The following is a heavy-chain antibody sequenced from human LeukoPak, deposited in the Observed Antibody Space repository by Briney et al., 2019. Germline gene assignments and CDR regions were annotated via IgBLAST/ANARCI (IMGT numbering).Heavy chain of an antibody. CDR3: ARLVGSSSYYFDN. J-gene: IGHJ4*02. V-gene: IGHV4-59*01. D-gene: IGHD6-13*01. CDR2: IYYSGST. Sequence: PSETLSLTCTVSGGSISSYYWSWIRQPPGKGLEWIGYIYYSGSTNYNPSLKSRVTISVDTSKNQFSLKLSSVTVADTAVYYCARLVGSSSYYFDNWGQGTLVTVSS. CDR1: GGSISSYY.